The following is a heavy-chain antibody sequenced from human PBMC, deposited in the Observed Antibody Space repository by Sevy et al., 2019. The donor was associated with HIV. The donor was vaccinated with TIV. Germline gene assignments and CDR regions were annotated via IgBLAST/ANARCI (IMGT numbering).Heavy chain of an antibody. D-gene: IGHD6-19*01. Sequence: SETLSLTCTVSGGSISSYYWTWIRQPAGKGLEYIGRIHSSGSTNYSPSLKGRVTMSVDTSKNQFSLKLTSVTAADTAVYYCARAPYGWNPHYYFDLWGRGTLVTVSS. CDR3: ARAPYGWNPHYYFDL. CDR2: IHSSGST. J-gene: IGHJ2*01. CDR1: GGSISSYY. V-gene: IGHV4-4*07.